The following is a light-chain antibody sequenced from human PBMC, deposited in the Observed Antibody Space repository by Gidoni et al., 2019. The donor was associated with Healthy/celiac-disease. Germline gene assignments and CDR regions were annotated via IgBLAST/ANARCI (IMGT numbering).Light chain of an antibody. J-gene: IGKJ1*01. V-gene: IGKV1-8*01. CDR1: QGISSY. CDR2: AAS. Sequence: AIRMTQSPSSFSASTGDRVTITCRASQGISSYLAWYQQKPGKAPKLLIYAASTLQSGVPSRFSGSGSGTDFTLTSSCLQSEDFATYYGQQYYSYPRTFGQGTKVEIK. CDR3: QQYYSYPRT.